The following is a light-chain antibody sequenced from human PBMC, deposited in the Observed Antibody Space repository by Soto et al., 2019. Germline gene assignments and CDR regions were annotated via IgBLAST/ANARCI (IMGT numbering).Light chain of an antibody. CDR1: QGISNY. J-gene: IGKJ1*01. CDR3: QKYNSAPTRT. V-gene: IGKV1-27*01. Sequence: DIQMTQSPSSLSASVGDRVTITCRAIQGISNYLAWYQQKPGKVPKLLIYAASTLQSGVPSRFSGSGSGTDFTLTISSLQPEDVATYYCQKYNSAPTRTFGQGTKVDIK. CDR2: AAS.